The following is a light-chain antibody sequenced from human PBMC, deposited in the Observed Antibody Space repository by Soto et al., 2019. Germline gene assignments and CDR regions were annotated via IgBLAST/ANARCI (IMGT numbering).Light chain of an antibody. CDR1: QSISSW. CDR2: KAS. Sequence: DIQMTQSPSTLSASVGDRVTITCRASQSISSWLAWYQQQPGKAPKLLIYKASTLESGVPSRFSGSGSGTEFTLTISSLQPDDFATYYCQQYNSYWYTFGQGTKLEIK. CDR3: QQYNSYWYT. V-gene: IGKV1-5*03. J-gene: IGKJ2*01.